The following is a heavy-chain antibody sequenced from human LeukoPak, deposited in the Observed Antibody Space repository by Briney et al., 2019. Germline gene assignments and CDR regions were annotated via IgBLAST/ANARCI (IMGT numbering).Heavy chain of an antibody. V-gene: IGHV4-59*01. Sequence: PSETLSLTCTVSGGSISSDYWSWIRQPPGKGLEWIGYIYYSGSTNYNSSLESRVTISVDTSKNQFSLKLNSVTAADTAVYYCARMIGWGARRYSYFYMDVWGKGTTVTVSS. CDR3: ARMIGWGARRYSYFYMDV. D-gene: IGHD1-26*01. J-gene: IGHJ6*03. CDR2: IYYSGST. CDR1: GGSISSDY.